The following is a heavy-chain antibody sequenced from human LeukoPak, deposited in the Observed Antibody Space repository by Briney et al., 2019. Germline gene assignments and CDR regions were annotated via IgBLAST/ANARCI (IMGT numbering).Heavy chain of an antibody. CDR2: ISSSSTI. V-gene: IGHV3-48*01. Sequence: QPGGSLRLSCAASGFTFSSYSMNWVRQAPGKGLEWVSYISSSSTIYYADSVKGRFTISRDNSKNTLYLQMNSLRAEDTAVYYCAKDSRGYSGYDFDSWGQGSLVTVSS. CDR3: AKDSRGYSGYDFDS. J-gene: IGHJ4*02. D-gene: IGHD5-12*01. CDR1: GFTFSSYS.